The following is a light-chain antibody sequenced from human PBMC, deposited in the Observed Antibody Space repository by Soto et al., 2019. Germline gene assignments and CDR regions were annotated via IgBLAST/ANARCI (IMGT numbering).Light chain of an antibody. J-gene: IGLJ1*01. CDR2: DVT. V-gene: IGLV2-8*01. Sequence: QSVLTQSPSASGSPGQSVTISCTGTSSDIGGYNSVSWYQQHPGKAPKVMIYDVTKRPSGVPDRFSGSKSGNTASLTVSALQAEDEADYYCSSYTDRKNLVFG. CDR3: SSYTDRKNLV. CDR1: SSDIGGYNS.